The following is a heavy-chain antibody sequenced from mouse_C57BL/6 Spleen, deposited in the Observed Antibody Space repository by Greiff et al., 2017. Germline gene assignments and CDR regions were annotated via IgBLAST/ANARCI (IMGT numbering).Heavy chain of an antibody. D-gene: IGHD1-1*01. J-gene: IGHJ3*01. Sequence: VQLQESGPGLVKPSQSLSLTCSVTGYSITSGYYWNWIRQFPGNKLEWMGYISYDGSNNYNPSLKNRISITRDTSKNQFFLKLNSVTTEDTATYYCARDPSPYYYGSSYGAYWGQGTLVTVSA. V-gene: IGHV3-6*01. CDR2: ISYDGSN. CDR1: GYSITSGYY. CDR3: ARDPSPYYYGSSYGAY.